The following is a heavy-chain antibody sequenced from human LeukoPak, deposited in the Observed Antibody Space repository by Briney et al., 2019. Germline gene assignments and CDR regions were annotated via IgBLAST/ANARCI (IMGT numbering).Heavy chain of an antibody. CDR2: IYHSGST. Sequence: SGTLSLTCAVSGYSISSGYYWGWIRQPPGKGLEWIGSIYHSGSTYYNPSLKSRVTMSVDTSKNQFSLKLSSVTAADTAVYYCARDRPYSSSWYWFDPWGQGTLVTVSS. J-gene: IGHJ5*02. V-gene: IGHV4-38-2*02. D-gene: IGHD6-13*01. CDR1: GYSISSGYY. CDR3: ARDRPYSSSWYWFDP.